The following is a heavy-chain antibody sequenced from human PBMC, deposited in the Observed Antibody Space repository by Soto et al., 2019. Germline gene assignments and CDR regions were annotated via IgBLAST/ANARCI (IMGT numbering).Heavy chain of an antibody. CDR1: GFTFSNAW. J-gene: IGHJ3*02. Sequence: GGSLRLSCAASGFTFSNAWMSWVRQAPGKGLEWVGRIKSKTDGGTTDYAAPVKGRFTISRDDSKNTLYLQMNSLKTEDTAVYYCTTQIAVASYDAFDIWGQGTMVNVSS. CDR3: TTQIAVASYDAFDI. V-gene: IGHV3-15*01. CDR2: IKSKTDGGTT. D-gene: IGHD6-19*01.